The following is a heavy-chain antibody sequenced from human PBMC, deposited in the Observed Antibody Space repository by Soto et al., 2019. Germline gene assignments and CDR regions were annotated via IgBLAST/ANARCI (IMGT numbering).Heavy chain of an antibody. CDR1: GGSISSGDYY. D-gene: IGHD1-7*01. CDR2: IYYSGST. Sequence: SETLSLTCTVSGGSISSGDYYWSWIRQPPGKGLEWIGYIYYSGSTYYNPSLKSRVTISVDTSKNQFSLKLSSVTAADTAVYYCARDRTGTTGAYYYGMDVWGQGTTVTVSS. V-gene: IGHV4-30-4*01. CDR3: ARDRTGTTGAYYYGMDV. J-gene: IGHJ6*02.